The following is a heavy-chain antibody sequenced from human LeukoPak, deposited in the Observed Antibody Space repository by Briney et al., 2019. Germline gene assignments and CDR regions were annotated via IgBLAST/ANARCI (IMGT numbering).Heavy chain of an antibody. CDR2: IYYSGST. V-gene: IGHV4-39*07. CDR1: GGSISSSSYY. CDR3: AGRVAGTWDY. Sequence: SETLSLTCTVSGGSISSSSYYWGWIRQPPGKGLEWIGSIYYSGSTYYNPSLKSRVTISVDTSKNQFSPKLSSVTAADTAVYYCAGRVAGTWDYWGQGTLVTVSS. J-gene: IGHJ4*02. D-gene: IGHD6-19*01.